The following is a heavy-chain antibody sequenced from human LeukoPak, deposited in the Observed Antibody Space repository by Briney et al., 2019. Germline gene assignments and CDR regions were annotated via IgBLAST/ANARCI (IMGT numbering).Heavy chain of an antibody. D-gene: IGHD4-17*01. Sequence: SETLSLTCTVSGGSISSHYWSWIRQPPGRGLEWIGYIYSSGTTNYNPSLKSRVTISVDTSKNQFSLKLNSVTAAATAVYYCARASFGDYSAEYFHHWGQGTLVTVSS. J-gene: IGHJ1*01. CDR1: GGSISSHY. V-gene: IGHV4-59*11. CDR3: ARASFGDYSAEYFHH. CDR2: IYSSGTT.